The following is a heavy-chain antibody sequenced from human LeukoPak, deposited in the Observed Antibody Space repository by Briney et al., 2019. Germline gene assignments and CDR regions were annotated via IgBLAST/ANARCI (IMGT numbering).Heavy chain of an antibody. D-gene: IGHD3-10*01. J-gene: IGHJ4*02. Sequence: GGSLRLSCAASGFTFSSYAMSWVRQAPGKGLEWVSAISGSGGSTYYADSVKGRFTISRDNSKNTLYLQMNSLRAEDTAVYYCAYSLVYGSGSCIRFDYWGQGTLVTVSS. CDR1: GFTFSSYA. V-gene: IGHV3-23*01. CDR2: ISGSGGST. CDR3: AYSLVYGSGSCIRFDY.